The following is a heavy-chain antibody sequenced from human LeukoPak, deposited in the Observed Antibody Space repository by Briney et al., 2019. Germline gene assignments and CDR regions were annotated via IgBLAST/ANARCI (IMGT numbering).Heavy chain of an antibody. CDR1: GFTLISYA. J-gene: IGHJ4*02. CDR2: ISDGGNT. V-gene: IGHV3-23*01. D-gene: IGHD2-21*01. Sequence: GGSLRLSCAASGFTLISYAMSWVRQAPGKRLEWVSAISDGGNTYHADSVKGRVTISSDSSKNTLFLHMKRLRHEDAAVYYCAKAPVTTCRGAYCYPFDYWGQGTLVTVSS. CDR3: AKAPVTTCRGAYCYPFDY.